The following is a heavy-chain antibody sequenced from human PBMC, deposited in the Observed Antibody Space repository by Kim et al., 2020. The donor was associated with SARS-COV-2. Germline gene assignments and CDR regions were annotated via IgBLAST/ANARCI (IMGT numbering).Heavy chain of an antibody. J-gene: IGHJ3*02. Sequence: SETLSLTCAVYGGSFSGYYWSWIRQPPGKGLEWIGEINHSGSTNYNPSLKSRVTISVDTSKNQFSLKLSSVTAADTAVYYCARSSSPDYVWESDAFDIWGQGTMVTVSS. V-gene: IGHV4-34*01. CDR2: INHSGST. CDR1: GGSFSGYY. CDR3: ARSSSPDYVWESDAFDI. D-gene: IGHD3-16*01.